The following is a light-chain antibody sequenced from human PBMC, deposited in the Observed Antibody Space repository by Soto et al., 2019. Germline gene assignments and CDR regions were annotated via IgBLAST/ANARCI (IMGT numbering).Light chain of an antibody. J-gene: IGLJ3*02. Sequence: QSALTQPASVSGSPGQSITISCTGTSSDVGSYNLVSWYQQHPGKAPKLMIYDVTKRPSGVSNRFSGSTSGNTASLTISGIEAEDEADYYCCSYAGSGTWVFGGGTKVTVL. V-gene: IGLV2-23*02. CDR1: SSDVGSYNL. CDR3: CSYAGSGTWV. CDR2: DVT.